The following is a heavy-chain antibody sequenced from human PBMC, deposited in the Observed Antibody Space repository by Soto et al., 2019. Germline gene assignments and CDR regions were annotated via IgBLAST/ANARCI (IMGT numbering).Heavy chain of an antibody. J-gene: IGHJ3*01. V-gene: IGHV3-53*01. CDR1: GLTISGKKY. Sequence: DVQLVESGGGLIQPGESLRLSCAAFGLTISGKKYVAWVRQAPGKGLEWVSALYDVDGSFYADSVKGRFTTSSDSSKTTVYLQRNDLRPDDTAVYYFATWHAREHAYDVWGQGTTVTVSS. D-gene: IGHD1-1*01. CDR2: LYDVDGS. CDR3: ATWHAREHAYDV.